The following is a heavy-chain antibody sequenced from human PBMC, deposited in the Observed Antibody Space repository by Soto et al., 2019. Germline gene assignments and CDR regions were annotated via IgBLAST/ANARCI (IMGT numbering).Heavy chain of an antibody. CDR3: ARPEYYYDSSGYPGAYVMDV. CDR2: ISAYNGNT. V-gene: IGHV1-18*01. J-gene: IGHJ6*02. Sequence: GASVKVSCKASGYTFTSYGISWVRQAPGQGLEWMGWISAYNGNTNYAQKLQGRVTMTTDTSTSTAYMELRSLRSDDTAVYYCARPEYYYDSSGYPGAYVMDVWGQRTTVTVSS. D-gene: IGHD3-22*01. CDR1: GYTFTSYG.